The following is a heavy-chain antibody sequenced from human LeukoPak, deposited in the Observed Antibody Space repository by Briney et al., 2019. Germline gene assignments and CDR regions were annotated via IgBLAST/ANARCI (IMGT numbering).Heavy chain of an antibody. Sequence: GGSLRLSCAASGFTFSSYWMHWVRQAPGKGLVWVSRINTDGSSTNYADSVKGRFTMSRDNAKNTLYLQMNSLRAEDTAVYSCAREITTNGGRYSDYWGQGTLVTVSS. CDR2: INTDGSST. CDR3: AREITTNGGRYSDY. J-gene: IGHJ4*02. D-gene: IGHD7-27*01. CDR1: GFTFSSYW. V-gene: IGHV3-74*01.